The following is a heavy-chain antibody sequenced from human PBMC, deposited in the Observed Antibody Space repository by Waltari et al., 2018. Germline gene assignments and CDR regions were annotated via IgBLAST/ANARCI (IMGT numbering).Heavy chain of an antibody. V-gene: IGHV4-31*03. J-gene: IGHJ4*02. Sequence: QVQLQESGPGLVKPSQTLSLTCTVSGGPISSGGYYWSWIRQHPGKGLEWIGYIYYSGSTYYNPSLKSRVTISVDTSKNQFSLKLSSVTAADTAVYYCARAQREYCSSTSCYGWPFDYWGQGTLVTVSS. CDR3: ARAQREYCSSTSCYGWPFDY. CDR1: GGPISSGGYY. CDR2: IYYSGST. D-gene: IGHD2-2*01.